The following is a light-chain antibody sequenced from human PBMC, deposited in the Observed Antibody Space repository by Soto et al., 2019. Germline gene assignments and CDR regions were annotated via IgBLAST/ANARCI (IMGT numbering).Light chain of an antibody. CDR3: QQCYSSPRT. Sequence: DFQMTPSPSTLSASVGDRVTITCRASQSITTYVNWYQQKLGKAPTLLIYAASSLQSGVPSRFSGSGSGTDFTLTISSLQPEDFATYFCQQCYSSPRTFGQGTKVDIK. V-gene: IGKV1-39*01. J-gene: IGKJ1*01. CDR1: QSITTY. CDR2: AAS.